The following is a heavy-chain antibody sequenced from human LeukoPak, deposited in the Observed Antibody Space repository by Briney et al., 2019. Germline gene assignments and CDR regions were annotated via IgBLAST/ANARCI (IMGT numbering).Heavy chain of an antibody. V-gene: IGHV4-59*01. J-gene: IGHJ4*02. CDR2: IYSSGST. D-gene: IGHD3-10*01. Sequence: ASETLSLTCTVSGGSISSYYWSWIRQSPGKGLEWIGYIYSSGSTNYNPSLKSRVTISVDTYKNQFSLKLSSVTAADTAVYYCAAMVQGVHTYFGSWGQGNLVAVSS. CDR1: GGSISSYY. CDR3: AAMVQGVHTYFGS.